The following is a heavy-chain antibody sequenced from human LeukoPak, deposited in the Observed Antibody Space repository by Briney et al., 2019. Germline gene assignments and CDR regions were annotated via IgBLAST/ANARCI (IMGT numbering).Heavy chain of an antibody. Sequence: GGSLRLSCAASGFTFSSYSMNWVRQAPGKGLEWVSSISSSSSYIYYADSVKGRFTISRDNAKNSLYLQMNSLRAEDTAVYYCARDSADTIQLWPKTDAFDIWGQGTMVTVSS. CDR1: GFTFSSYS. V-gene: IGHV3-21*01. J-gene: IGHJ3*02. D-gene: IGHD5-18*01. CDR2: ISSSSSYI. CDR3: ARDSADTIQLWPKTDAFDI.